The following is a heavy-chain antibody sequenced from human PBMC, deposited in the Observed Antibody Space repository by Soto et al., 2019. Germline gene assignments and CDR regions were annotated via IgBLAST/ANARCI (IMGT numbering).Heavy chain of an antibody. D-gene: IGHD2-21*01. J-gene: IGHJ4*02. CDR3: AKDAVYKDGLWLMDQ. V-gene: IGHV3-23*01. Sequence: GSLRLSCAVSGFTLSTFAMTWVRQAPGKGLECVSGITGSGSQIHYADSVKGRFTISKDNSKNTLYLQMDSLRADDTAVYFCAKDAVYKDGLWLMDQWGQGTQVTV. CDR2: ITGSGSQI. CDR1: GFTLSTFA.